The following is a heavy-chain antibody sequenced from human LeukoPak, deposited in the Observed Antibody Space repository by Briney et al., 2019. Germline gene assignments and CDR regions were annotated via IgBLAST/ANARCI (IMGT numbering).Heavy chain of an antibody. CDR3: AKKEHTILTGSP. D-gene: IGHD3-9*01. Sequence: SETLSLTCAVYGGSFSGYYWSWIRQPPGKGLEWIGEINHSGSTNYNPSLKSRVTISVDTSKNQFSLKLSSVTAADTAVYYCAKKEHTILTGSPRGQGTLVTVSS. CDR1: GGSFSGYY. V-gene: IGHV4-34*01. J-gene: IGHJ5*02. CDR2: INHSGST.